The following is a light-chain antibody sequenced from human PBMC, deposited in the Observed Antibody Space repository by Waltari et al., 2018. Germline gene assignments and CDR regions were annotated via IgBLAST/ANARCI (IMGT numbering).Light chain of an antibody. Sequence: SVLSQPPSASGTPGQRVTISCSGSNYNIGNNFVSWYHQLPGTAPKLLIYRNNPRPSGVPDRCSGSKSGTTASLAIRGLRSEDEADYYCASWDGSLGGVIFGGGTKLTVL. CDR1: NYNIGNNF. CDR2: RNN. J-gene: IGLJ2*01. V-gene: IGLV1-47*01. CDR3: ASWDGSLGGVI.